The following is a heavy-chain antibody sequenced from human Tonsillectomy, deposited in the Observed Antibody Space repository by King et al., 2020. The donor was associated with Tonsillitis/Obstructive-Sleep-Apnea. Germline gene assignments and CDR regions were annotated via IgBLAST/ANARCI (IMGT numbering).Heavy chain of an antibody. CDR2: IKQDGSEK. J-gene: IGHJ4*02. Sequence: VQLVESGGGLVQPGGSLRLSCAASGFIFSSYWMSWVRQAPGKGLEWVTNIKQDGSEKYYVDSVKGRFTISRDNAKNSLYLQINSLKAEETAVYYCARGGGSSGWPFVYWGQGTLVTVSS. V-gene: IGHV3-7*03. D-gene: IGHD6-19*01. CDR1: GFIFSSYW. CDR3: ARGGGSSGWPFVY.